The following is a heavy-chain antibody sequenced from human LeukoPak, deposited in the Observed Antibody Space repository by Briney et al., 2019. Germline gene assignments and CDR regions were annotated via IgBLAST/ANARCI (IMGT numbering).Heavy chain of an antibody. CDR1: GFTFSSHG. J-gene: IGHJ4*02. V-gene: IGHV3-30*02. Sequence: GGSLRLSCAASGFTFSSHGMHWVRQAPGKGLEWVTFIGYDGSNNYDGSSKYYADSVKGRFTISRDNSKNTSYLQMNSLRPEDTALYYCAKDYPSAVGASPFEYWGQGTLVTVS. CDR3: AKDYPSAVGASPFEY. CDR2: IGYDGSNNYDGSSK. D-gene: IGHD1-26*01.